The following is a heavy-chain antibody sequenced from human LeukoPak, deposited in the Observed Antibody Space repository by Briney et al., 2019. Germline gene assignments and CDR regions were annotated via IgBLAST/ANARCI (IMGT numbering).Heavy chain of an antibody. CDR2: IYSGGST. CDR3: ARVEASGYDYGAFDY. CDR1: GFTFDDYA. Sequence: GGSLRLSCAASGFTFDDYAMHWVRQAPGKGLEWVSLIYSGGSTYYADSVKGRFTISRDNSKNTLYLQMNSLRAEDTAVYYCARVEASGYDYGAFDYWGQGTLVTVSS. D-gene: IGHD5-12*01. J-gene: IGHJ4*02. V-gene: IGHV3-66*01.